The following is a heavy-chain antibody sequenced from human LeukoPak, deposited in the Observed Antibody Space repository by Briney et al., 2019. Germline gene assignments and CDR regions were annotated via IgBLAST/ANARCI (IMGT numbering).Heavy chain of an antibody. CDR3: TRVSLVAASVFFDY. V-gene: IGHV3-49*04. J-gene: IGHJ4*02. D-gene: IGHD2-15*01. CDR1: GFTFGDYA. CDR2: IRSKAYGGTT. Sequence: PGGSLRLSCKASGFTFGDYAMSWVRQAPGKGLEWVSFIRSKAYGGTTEYAASVKGRFTISRDDSKSIAYLQMNSLKTEDTAVYYCTRVSLVAASVFFDYWGQGTLVTVSS.